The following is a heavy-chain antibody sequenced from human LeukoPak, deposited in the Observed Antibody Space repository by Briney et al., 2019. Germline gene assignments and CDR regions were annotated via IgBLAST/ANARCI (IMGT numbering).Heavy chain of an antibody. D-gene: IGHD6-19*01. CDR1: GYSISIGYY. V-gene: IGHV4-38-2*02. CDR2: IYHSGST. CDR3: ARTQQTYSSGWSIYFDY. J-gene: IGHJ4*02. Sequence: SETLSLTCTVSGYSISIGYYWGWIRQPPAKGREWSGSIYHSGSTYYNPSLKIRGTISVDTSKTQFSLKLSSVTAADTAIYFCARTQQTYSSGWSIYFDYWGQGAMVTVSS.